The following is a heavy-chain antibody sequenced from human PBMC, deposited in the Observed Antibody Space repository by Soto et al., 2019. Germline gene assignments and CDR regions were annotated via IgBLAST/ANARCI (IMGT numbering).Heavy chain of an antibody. CDR1: GFTFSNFA. J-gene: IGHJ6*04. V-gene: IGHV3-11*01. D-gene: IGHD2-2*01. CDR2: ISSSGSTI. Sequence: GGSMRISCAASGFTFSNFAMGWVRQAPGKGLEWVSYISSSGSTIYYADSVKGRFTISRDNAKNSLYLQMNSLRAEDTAVYYCARHDCISTTFEVSRSYFYYAMDGWGKGTTVTVSS. CDR3: ARHDCISTTFEVSRSYFYYAMDG.